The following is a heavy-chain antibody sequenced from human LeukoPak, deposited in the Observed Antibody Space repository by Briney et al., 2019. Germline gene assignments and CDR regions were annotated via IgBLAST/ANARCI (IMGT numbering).Heavy chain of an antibody. D-gene: IGHD1/OR15-1a*01. CDR2: MYYSGTR. CDR3: ARHGPANSFDY. V-gene: IGHV4-59*08. J-gene: IGHJ4*02. CDR1: GASIRPYY. Sequence: PSETLSLTCSVSGASIRPYYWSWLRQHPGKGLEWIGFMYYSGTRNYNPSLSGRITISVDTSKNQFSLHLTSVTAADTAVYYCARHGPANSFDYWGRGNLVTVSS.